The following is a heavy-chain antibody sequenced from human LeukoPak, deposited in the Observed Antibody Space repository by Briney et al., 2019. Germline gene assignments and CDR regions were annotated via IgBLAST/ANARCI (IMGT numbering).Heavy chain of an antibody. CDR3: ANQAYYYGSGSN. CDR1: GFTFSSYA. J-gene: IGHJ4*02. V-gene: IGHV3-23*01. Sequence: GGSLRLSCAASGFTFSSYAMSWVRQAPGKGLEWVSVISGSGGSTDYADSVKGRFTISRDNSKNTLYLQMNSLRAEDTAVYYCANQAYYYGSGSNWGQGTLVTVSS. D-gene: IGHD3-10*01. CDR2: ISGSGGST.